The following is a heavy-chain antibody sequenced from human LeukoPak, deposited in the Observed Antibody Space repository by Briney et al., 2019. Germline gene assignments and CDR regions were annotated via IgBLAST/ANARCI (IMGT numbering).Heavy chain of an antibody. CDR1: GGSISSHY. V-gene: IGHV4-59*08. CDR2: IYYTGTR. J-gene: IGHJ3*02. Sequence: SETLSLTCTVSGGSISSHYWSWIRQPPGKGLEWIAYIYYTGTRNYSPSLKSRVTISVDTSKNQISLRLSSVTAADTAVYYCARQGIDAFDIWGQGTLVTVSS. CDR3: ARQGIDAFDI.